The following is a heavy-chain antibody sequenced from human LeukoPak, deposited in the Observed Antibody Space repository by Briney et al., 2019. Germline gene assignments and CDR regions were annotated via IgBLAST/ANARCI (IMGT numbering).Heavy chain of an antibody. J-gene: IGHJ4*02. D-gene: IGHD1-20*01. Sequence: SETLSLTCTVSGGSISSNSYYWGWIRQPPGKGLEWIGSIYYSGSIYYNPSLKSRVTISVDTSKNQFSLKLSSVTAADTAVYYCASVITGTKIYYFDYWGQGTLVTVSS. V-gene: IGHV4-39*07. CDR1: GGSISSNSYY. CDR2: IYYSGSI. CDR3: ASVITGTKIYYFDY.